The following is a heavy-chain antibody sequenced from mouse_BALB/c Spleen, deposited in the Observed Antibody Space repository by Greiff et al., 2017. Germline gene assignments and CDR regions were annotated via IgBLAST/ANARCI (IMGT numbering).Heavy chain of an antibody. CDR1: GFTFSDYG. CDR2: ISNLAYSI. Sequence: EVQGVESGGGLVQPGGSRKLSCAASGFTFSDYGMAWVRQAPGKGPEWVAFISNLAYSIYYADTVTGRFTISRENAKNTLYLEMSSLRSEDTAMYYCAREGRYEYAMDYWGQGTSVTVSS. D-gene: IGHD2-14*01. V-gene: IGHV5-15*02. J-gene: IGHJ4*01. CDR3: AREGRYEYAMDY.